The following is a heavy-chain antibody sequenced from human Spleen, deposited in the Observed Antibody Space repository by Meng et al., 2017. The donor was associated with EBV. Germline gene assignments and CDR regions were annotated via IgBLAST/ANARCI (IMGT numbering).Heavy chain of an antibody. CDR3: AQHENGDSNWFDP. J-gene: IGHJ5*02. Sequence: QLPSQARGLGLVNPSKTLSLPCPVSGVSLNSIINYWGWSRQPPGKGLEWIGTIYYTGSTYYNPSLQSRLTISVDTSKNQFSLKVTSVTAADTAVYYCAQHENGDSNWFDPWGQGTLVTVSS. D-gene: IGHD4-17*01. CDR1: GVSLNSIINY. V-gene: IGHV4-39*07. CDR2: IYYTGST.